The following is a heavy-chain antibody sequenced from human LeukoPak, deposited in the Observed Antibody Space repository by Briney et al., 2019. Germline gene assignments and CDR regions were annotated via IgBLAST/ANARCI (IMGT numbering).Heavy chain of an antibody. V-gene: IGHV3-21*01. CDR3: ARDCSGGSCCDY. D-gene: IGHD2-15*01. Sequence: PGGSLRLSCAASGFTFSSYGMSWVRQAPGKGLEWVSSISSSSSYIYYADSVKGRFTISRDNAKNSLYLQMNSLRAEDTAVYYCARDCSGGSCCDYWGQGTLVTVSS. J-gene: IGHJ4*02. CDR1: GFTFSSYG. CDR2: ISSSSSYI.